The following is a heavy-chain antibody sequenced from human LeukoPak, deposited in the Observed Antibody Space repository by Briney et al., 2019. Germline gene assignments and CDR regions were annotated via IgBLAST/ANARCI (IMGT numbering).Heavy chain of an antibody. CDR1: GGTFSSYA. V-gene: IGHV1-69*04. CDR3: AKDKSEYYYYYSMDV. Sequence: VASVKVSCKASGGTFSSYAISWVRRAPGQGLEWMGRIIPILGIANYAQKFQGRVTITADKSTSTAYMELSSLRAEDTALYYCAKDKSEYYYYYSMDVWGQGTTVTVSS. J-gene: IGHJ6*02. CDR2: IIPILGIA.